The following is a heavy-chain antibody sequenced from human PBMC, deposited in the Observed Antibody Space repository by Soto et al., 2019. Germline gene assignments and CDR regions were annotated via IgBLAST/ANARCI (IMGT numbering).Heavy chain of an antibody. CDR2: IAYDGGTK. V-gene: IGHV3-30-3*01. CDR1: GFTFSRNA. CDR3: ARHHDEFSYGYSFAN. Sequence: QVQLLESGGGVVQPGRSLRLSCAASGFTFSRNAMHWVRQPQGTGLESVAVIAYDGGTKYYADSVRGRFTVSRENSKNTRYLQMNSLTTEYTAVYYCARHHDEFSYGYSFANGGQGTLVTVSS. J-gene: IGHJ4*02. D-gene: IGHD5-18*01.